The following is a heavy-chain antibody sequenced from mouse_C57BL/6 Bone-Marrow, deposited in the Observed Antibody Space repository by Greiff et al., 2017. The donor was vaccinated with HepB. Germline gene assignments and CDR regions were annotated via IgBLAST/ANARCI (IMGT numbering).Heavy chain of an antibody. D-gene: IGHD2-4*01. CDR1: GYTFTSYW. CDR3: ARRDDSLYYFDY. V-gene: IGHV1-61*01. CDR2: IYPSDSET. J-gene: IGHJ2*01. Sequence: QVQLQQPGAELVRPGSSVKLSCKASGYTFTSYWMDWVKQRPGQGLEWIGNIYPSDSETHYNQKFKDKATLTVDKSSSTAYMQLSSLTSEDSAVYYCARRDDSLYYFDYWGKGTTLTVSS.